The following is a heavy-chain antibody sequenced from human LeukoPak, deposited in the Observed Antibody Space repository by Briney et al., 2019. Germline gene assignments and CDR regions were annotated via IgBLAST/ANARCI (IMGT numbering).Heavy chain of an antibody. CDR1: GGSFSGYY. Sequence: SETLSLTCAVYGGSFSGYYWSWIRQPPGKGLEWIGEINHSGSTNYNPSLKSRVTISVDTSKNQFSLKLSSVTAADTAVYYCARLGKQQLVYYFDYWGQGTLVTVSS. CDR3: ARLGKQQLVYYFDY. D-gene: IGHD6-13*01. V-gene: IGHV4-34*01. J-gene: IGHJ4*02. CDR2: INHSGST.